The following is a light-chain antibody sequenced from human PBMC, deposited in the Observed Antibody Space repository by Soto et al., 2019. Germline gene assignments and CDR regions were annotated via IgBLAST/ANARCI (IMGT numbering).Light chain of an antibody. Sequence: QYALTQPASVCGSPGQSITISCTGSRSDVGGYNYVSWYQQDPGKAPQVLIYEVSNRPSGVSNRFSGSKSGNTASLTISGLQADDEADYYCSSYTSSHTWVFGGGTKLTVL. CDR1: RSDVGGYNY. CDR3: SSYTSSHTWV. V-gene: IGLV2-14*01. CDR2: EVS. J-gene: IGLJ2*01.